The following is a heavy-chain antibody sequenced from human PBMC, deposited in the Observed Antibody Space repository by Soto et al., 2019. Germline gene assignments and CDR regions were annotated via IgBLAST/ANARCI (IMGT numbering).Heavy chain of an antibody. J-gene: IGHJ6*02. Sequence: EVHLLESGGDLVQPGGSLRLSCTASGLTFSTYARSWVRQAPGKWLEWVSAIGGSGTGGRTYYADSVKGRFTISRDKSKNTVYLQMNSLRADDTAVYYCAKSPGGLDGYNSDYYGMDVWGQGTTVTVSS. CDR1: GLTFSTYA. CDR3: AKSPGGLDGYNSDYYGMDV. D-gene: IGHD5-12*01. V-gene: IGHV3-23*01. CDR2: IGGSGTGGRT.